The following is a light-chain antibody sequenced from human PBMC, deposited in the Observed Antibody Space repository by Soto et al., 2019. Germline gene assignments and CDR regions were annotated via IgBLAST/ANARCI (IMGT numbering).Light chain of an antibody. CDR3: SSYTSSEEVV. Sequence: QSALTQPASVSGSPGQSITISCTGTSSDVGGYNYVSWYQQHPGKAPKLMIYEVSNRPSGVSNRFSGSKSGNTASLTISGLQAEDEADYYCSSYTSSEEVVFGGGTKVTVL. J-gene: IGLJ2*01. V-gene: IGLV2-14*01. CDR2: EVS. CDR1: SSDVGGYNY.